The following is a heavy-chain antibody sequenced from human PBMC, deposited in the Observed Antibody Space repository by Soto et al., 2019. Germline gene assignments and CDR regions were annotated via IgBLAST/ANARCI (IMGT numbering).Heavy chain of an antibody. J-gene: IGHJ6*02. V-gene: IGHV3-74*01. Sequence: LRLSCEASGFTFSNYWMYWVRQAPGKGLVWVSRINSDGRTTNYADSVKGRFTISRDNAKNTLYLQMNSLRTEDTAVYYCARGPRYSAIDVWGQGTTVTVSS. CDR1: GFTFSNYW. CDR3: ARGPRYSAIDV. CDR2: INSDGRTT.